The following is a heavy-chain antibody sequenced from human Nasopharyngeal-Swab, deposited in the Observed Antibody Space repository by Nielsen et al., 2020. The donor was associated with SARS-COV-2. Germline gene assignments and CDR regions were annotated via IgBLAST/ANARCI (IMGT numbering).Heavy chain of an antibody. CDR1: GFIFSNHY. V-gene: IGHV3-7*01. Sequence: GESLKISCAASGFIFSNHYMTWVRQAPGKGLEWVANIKQDGSETFYVDSVKGRFTVSRDNAQNSVYLQMHSLRAEDTAVYYCARDVGGRDNYWGQGALVTVSS. CDR2: IKQDGSET. CDR3: ARDVGGRDNY. J-gene: IGHJ4*02. D-gene: IGHD2-15*01.